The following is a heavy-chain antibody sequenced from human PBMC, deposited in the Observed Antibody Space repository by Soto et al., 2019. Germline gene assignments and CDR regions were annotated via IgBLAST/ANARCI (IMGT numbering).Heavy chain of an antibody. CDR2: IWYDGSNK. CDR3: ARDGYSGYVLDY. CDR1: GFTFSSYG. J-gene: IGHJ4*02. D-gene: IGHD5-12*01. Sequence: GGSLRLSCAASGFTFSSYGMHWVRQAPGKGLEWVAVIWYDGSNKYYADSVKGRFTISRDNSKNTLYLQMNSLRAEDTAVYYCARDGYSGYVLDYWGQGTLVTVSS. V-gene: IGHV3-33*01.